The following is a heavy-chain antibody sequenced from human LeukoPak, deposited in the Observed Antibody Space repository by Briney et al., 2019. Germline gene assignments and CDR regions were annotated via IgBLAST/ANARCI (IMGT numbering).Heavy chain of an antibody. V-gene: IGHV4-61*02. CDR2: IYTSGST. CDR1: GGSISSGGYY. Sequence: PSETLSLTCTVSGGSISSGGYYWSWIRQHPGKGLEWIGRIYTSGSTNYNPSLKSRVTMSVDTSKNQFSLKLSSVTAADTAVYYCARDMSWGSSSWYDYWGQGTLVTVSS. D-gene: IGHD6-13*01. J-gene: IGHJ4*02. CDR3: ARDMSWGSSSWYDY.